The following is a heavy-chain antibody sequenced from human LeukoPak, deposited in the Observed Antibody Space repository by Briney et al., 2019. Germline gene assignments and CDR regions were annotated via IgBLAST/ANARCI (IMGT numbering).Heavy chain of an antibody. CDR2: VNTNTGNP. D-gene: IGHD6-6*01. Sequence: ASVKVSCKASGYAFTSSAINWVRQAPGQGLEWMGWVNTNTGNPTYAQGFTGRFVFSLDTSVSTSYLQISSLKAEDTAVYYCAREGSSAELDYWGQGTLVTVPS. CDR3: AREGSSAELDY. CDR1: GYAFTSSA. V-gene: IGHV7-4-1*02. J-gene: IGHJ4*02.